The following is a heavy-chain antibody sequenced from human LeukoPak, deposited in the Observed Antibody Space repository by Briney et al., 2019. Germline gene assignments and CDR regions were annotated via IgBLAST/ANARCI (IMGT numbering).Heavy chain of an antibody. CDR1: GGSISTYY. CDR3: ARAPFYGGNPDYGMDV. J-gene: IGHJ6*02. Sequence: SETLSLTCTVSGGSISTYYWGWIRQPPGEGLEWIGYVSSNEGTNYNPSLKSRVTILVDTSKNQFSLKLSSVTAADTAVYYCARAPFYGGNPDYGMDVWGQGTTVTVSS. V-gene: IGHV4-59*01. CDR2: VSSNEGT. D-gene: IGHD4-23*01.